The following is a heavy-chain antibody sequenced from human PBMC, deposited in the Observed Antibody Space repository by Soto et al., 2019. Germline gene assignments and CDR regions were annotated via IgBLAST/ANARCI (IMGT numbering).Heavy chain of an antibody. CDR3: ARTYYYRSGTYFAWFDP. Sequence: SETLSLTCDVYGGSFSGYYWSWIRQSPGKGLEWIGQIKHSGGTNYNPLLKSRVTISVDTPRNQFSLKLSSVTAADMAVYFCARTYYYRSGTYFAWFDPWGQGTLVTVSS. V-gene: IGHV4-34*01. CDR1: GGSFSGYY. CDR2: IKHSGGT. J-gene: IGHJ5*02. D-gene: IGHD3-10*01.